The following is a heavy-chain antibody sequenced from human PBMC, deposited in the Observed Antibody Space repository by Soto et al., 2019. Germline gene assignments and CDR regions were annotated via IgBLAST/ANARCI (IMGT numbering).Heavy chain of an antibody. CDR1: GFTFSSYA. Sequence: GGSLRLSCAASGFTFSSYAMHWVRQAPGKGLEWVAVISYDGSNKYYADSVKGRFTISRDNSKNTLYLQMNSLRAEDTAVYYCAWDGSGSYERTPYYYGMDVWGQGTTVTVSS. D-gene: IGHD1-26*01. CDR3: AWDGSGSYERTPYYYGMDV. CDR2: ISYDGSNK. V-gene: IGHV3-30-3*01. J-gene: IGHJ6*02.